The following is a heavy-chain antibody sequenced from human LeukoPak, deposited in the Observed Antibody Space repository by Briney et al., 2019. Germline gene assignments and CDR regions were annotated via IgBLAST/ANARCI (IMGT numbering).Heavy chain of an antibody. D-gene: IGHD5-18*01. CDR2: IYPGDSDT. Sequence: GESLKISCKGSGYSFTSYWIGWVRQRPGKGLEWMGLIYPGDSDTRYSPSFQGQVTISADKSISTAYLQWSSLKASDTAMYYCARRSQEYSYGRHAIDYWGQGTLVTVSS. V-gene: IGHV5-51*01. CDR1: GYSFTSYW. CDR3: ARRSQEYSYGRHAIDY. J-gene: IGHJ4*02.